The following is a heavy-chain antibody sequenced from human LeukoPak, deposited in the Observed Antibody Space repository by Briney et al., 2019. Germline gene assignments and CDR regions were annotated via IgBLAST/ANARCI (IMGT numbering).Heavy chain of an antibody. D-gene: IGHD2-8*01. CDR1: GGSISSSSYY. V-gene: IGHV4-39*01. CDR3: ARRDIVLMVYARGGAFDI. J-gene: IGHJ3*02. Sequence: PSETLSLTCTVSGGSISSSSYYWGWLRQPPGTGLEWLGSIYYSGSTYYNPSLKSRVTISVDTSKNQFSLKLSSVTAADTAVYYCARRDIVLMVYARGGAFDIWGQGTMVTVSS. CDR2: IYYSGST.